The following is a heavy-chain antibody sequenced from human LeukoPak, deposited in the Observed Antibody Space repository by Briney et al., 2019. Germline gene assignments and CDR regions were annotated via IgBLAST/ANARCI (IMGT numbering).Heavy chain of an antibody. CDR3: ASWSYYDSSGYTRAFDI. CDR2: ISYDGSNK. J-gene: IGHJ3*02. D-gene: IGHD3-22*01. Sequence: GRSPRLSCAASGFTFSSYGMHWVRQAPGKGLEWVAVISYDGSNKYYADSVKGRFTISRDNSKNTLYLQMNSLRAEDTAVYYCASWSYYDSSGYTRAFDIWGQGTMVTVSS. V-gene: IGHV3-30*03. CDR1: GFTFSSYG.